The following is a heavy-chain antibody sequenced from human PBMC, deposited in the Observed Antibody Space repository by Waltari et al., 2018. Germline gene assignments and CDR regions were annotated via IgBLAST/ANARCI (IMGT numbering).Heavy chain of an antibody. D-gene: IGHD6-13*01. CDR1: GFTFSSYG. CDR2: IRYDGSNK. Sequence: QVQLVESGGGVVQPGGSLRLSCAASGFTFSSYGMHWVRQAPGKGLEWVAFIRYDGSNKYYADSVKGRFTISRDNSKNTLYLQMNSLRAEDTAVYYCAKDTARQQLDPFDYWGQGTLVTVSS. J-gene: IGHJ4*02. CDR3: AKDTARQQLDPFDY. V-gene: IGHV3-30*02.